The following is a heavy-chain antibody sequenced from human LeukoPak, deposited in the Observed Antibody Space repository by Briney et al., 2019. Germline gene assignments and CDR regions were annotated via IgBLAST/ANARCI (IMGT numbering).Heavy chain of an antibody. J-gene: IGHJ6*02. V-gene: IGHV1-2*06. CDR1: GYTFTGYY. Sequence: WASVKVSCKASGYTFTGYYMHWVRQAPGQGLEWMGRINPNSGGTNYAQKFQGRVTMTRDTSISTAYMELSRLRSDDTAVYYCARDRSMTTCGGDCYLDYYYYGMDVWGQGTTVTVSS. CDR3: ARDRSMTTCGGDCYLDYYYYGMDV. CDR2: INPNSGGT. D-gene: IGHD2-21*02.